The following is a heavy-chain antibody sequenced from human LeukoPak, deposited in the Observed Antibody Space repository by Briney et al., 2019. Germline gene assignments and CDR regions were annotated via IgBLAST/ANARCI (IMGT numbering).Heavy chain of an antibody. Sequence: GGSLRLSCVASGFTFSSFAMSWVRQAPGKGLEWVSSISGGGGTTNYADSVKGRFTISRDNSKNTLYLQMNSLRAEDTAVYYCAKRDFVVVSASDYWGLGTLVTVSS. CDR1: GFTFSSFA. D-gene: IGHD2-21*02. V-gene: IGHV3-23*01. CDR3: AKRDFVVVSASDY. J-gene: IGHJ4*02. CDR2: ISGGGGTT.